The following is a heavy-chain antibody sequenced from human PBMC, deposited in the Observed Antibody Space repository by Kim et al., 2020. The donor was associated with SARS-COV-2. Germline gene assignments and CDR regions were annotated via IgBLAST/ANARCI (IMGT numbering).Heavy chain of an antibody. Sequence: ASVKVSCKASGYTFTSYGISWVRQAPGQGLEWMGWISAYNGNTNYAQKLQGRVTMTTDTSTSTAYMEVRGLRSDDTAVYYCARSRITIFGVVINFDYWGQGTLVTVSS. J-gene: IGHJ4*02. CDR3: ARSRITIFGVVINFDY. CDR2: ISAYNGNT. CDR1: GYTFTSYG. V-gene: IGHV1-18*01. D-gene: IGHD3-3*01.